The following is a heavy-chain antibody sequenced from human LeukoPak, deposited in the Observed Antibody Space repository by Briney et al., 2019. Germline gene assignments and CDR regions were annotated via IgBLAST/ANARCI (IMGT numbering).Heavy chain of an antibody. CDR2: IRFDGSNK. CDR3: AREAPEWELLYNWFDP. J-gene: IGHJ5*02. Sequence: GGSLRLSCGASGFTFSSFGMHWVRQAPGKGLEWVAFIRFDGSNKYYADSVKGRFTISRDNSKNTLFLQVNSLRAEDTAVYYCAREAPEWELLYNWFDPWGQGTLVTVSS. CDR1: GFTFSSFG. D-gene: IGHD1-26*01. V-gene: IGHV3-30*02.